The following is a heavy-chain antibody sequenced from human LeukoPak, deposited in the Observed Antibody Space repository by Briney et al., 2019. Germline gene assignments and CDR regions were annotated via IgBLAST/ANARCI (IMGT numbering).Heavy chain of an antibody. CDR3: ARDLLVRGDYYYGMDV. CDR2: IYYSGST. V-gene: IGHV4-59*01. Sequence: SETLSLTCTVSGGSISSYYWSWIRQPPGKGLEWIGYIYYSGSTNYNPSLKGRVTISVDTSKNQFSLKLSSVTAADTAVYYCARDLLVRGDYYYGMDVWGQGTMVTVSS. D-gene: IGHD3-10*01. J-gene: IGHJ6*02. CDR1: GGSISSYY.